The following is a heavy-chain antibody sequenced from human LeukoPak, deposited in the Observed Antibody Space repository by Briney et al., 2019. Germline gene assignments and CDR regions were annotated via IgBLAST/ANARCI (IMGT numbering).Heavy chain of an antibody. Sequence: GRSLRLSCAGSGFTFGGYGMHWFRQTPGKGLEWVAVVAYDGSRAFYADSVKGRFTISRDNSKNTMSVQMDDLRAEDTAVYYCTRYNNDHFDYWGQGTLVTVSS. D-gene: IGHD1-14*01. V-gene: IGHV3-33*01. CDR1: GFTFGGYG. J-gene: IGHJ4*02. CDR3: TRYNNDHFDY. CDR2: VAYDGSRA.